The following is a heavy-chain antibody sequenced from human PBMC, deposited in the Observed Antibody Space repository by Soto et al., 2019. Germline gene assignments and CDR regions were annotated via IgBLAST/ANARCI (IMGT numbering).Heavy chain of an antibody. CDR2: INPDNGNT. CDR1: GYTFTKYT. J-gene: IGHJ5*02. D-gene: IGHD2-15*01. V-gene: IGHV1-3*01. CDR3: ARGIATGQLDP. Sequence: QVQLVQSGAEVKKPGASVKISCKASGYTFTKYTMNWVRQAPGQRLEWMGWINPDNGNTKSSQKFQDRVIITRDTSASTVYMDLRSLRSEDTAVYYCARGIATGQLDPWGQGTLVTVSS.